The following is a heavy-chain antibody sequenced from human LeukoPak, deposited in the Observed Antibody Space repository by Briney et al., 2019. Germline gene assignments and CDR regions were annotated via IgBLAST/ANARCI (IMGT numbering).Heavy chain of an antibody. CDR1: GGSISSYY. J-gene: IGHJ4*02. V-gene: IGHV4-59*08. CDR2: IYNTGST. CDR3: ARVSGAIVNSYYFDY. Sequence: PSETLSLTCTVSGGSISSYYWNWIRQPPGKGLEWIGYIYNTGSTSNNPSLKSRVTISVDTSKKHFSLRLSSVTAADTAVYYCARVSGAIVNSYYFDYWGQGTLVTVSS. D-gene: IGHD5-18*01.